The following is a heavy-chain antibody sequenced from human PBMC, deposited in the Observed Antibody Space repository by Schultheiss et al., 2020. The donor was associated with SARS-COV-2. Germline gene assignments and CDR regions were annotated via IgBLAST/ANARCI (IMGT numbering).Heavy chain of an antibody. Sequence: GESLKISCAASGFTFSDYYMSWVRQAPGKGLEWVALISYDESSEYYADSVKGRFTISRDNAKNSLYLQMNSLRAEDTAVYYCARGYAFDIWGQGTMVTVSS. J-gene: IGHJ3*02. CDR1: GFTFSDYY. V-gene: IGHV3-30*03. CDR2: ISYDESSE. CDR3: ARGYAFDI.